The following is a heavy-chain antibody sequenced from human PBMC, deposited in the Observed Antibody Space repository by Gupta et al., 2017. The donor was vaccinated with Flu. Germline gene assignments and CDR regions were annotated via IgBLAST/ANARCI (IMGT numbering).Heavy chain of an antibody. CDR2: IFSNDEK. D-gene: IGHD3-3*01. V-gene: IGHV2-26*01. Sequence: QVTLKESGPVLVKPTETLTLTCTVSGFSLSNARMGVSWIRQPPGKALEWLAHIFSNDEKSYSTSLKSRLTISKDTAKSQVVLTMTKMETVETATYYCARMGDDCWSGYYPDYGGQGTLVTVYS. J-gene: IGHJ4*02. CDR1: GFSLSNARMG. CDR3: ARMGDDCWSGYYPDY.